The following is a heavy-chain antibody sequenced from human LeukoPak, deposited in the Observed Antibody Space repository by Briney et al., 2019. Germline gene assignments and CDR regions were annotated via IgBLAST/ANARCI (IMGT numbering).Heavy chain of an antibody. Sequence: SETLSLTCTVSGGSISGSYWSWIRQPPGKGLEWIAYMYNSGSTNYNPSLKSRVTISIDTAKNQFSLKLSSLTAADTAIYYCARGIESYGDYGYWGQGILVTVSS. CDR1: GGSISGSY. CDR3: ARGIESYGDYGY. D-gene: IGHD4-17*01. CDR2: MYNSGST. V-gene: IGHV4-59*01. J-gene: IGHJ4*02.